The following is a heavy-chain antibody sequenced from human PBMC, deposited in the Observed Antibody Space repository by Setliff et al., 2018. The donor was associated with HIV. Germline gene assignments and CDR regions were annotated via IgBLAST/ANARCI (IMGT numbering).Heavy chain of an antibody. CDR3: ARGGASSKYLDP. CDR2: IFYSGSA. D-gene: IGHD2-15*01. CDR1: GGSISSSNYY. Sequence: PSETLSLTCTVSGGSISSSNYYWGWIRQPPGKGREWIGSIFYSGSANYNPSLTSPVTISVDTSKNRFSLNLSSVTGADTAVYYCARGGASSKYLDPWGQGTLVTVSS. J-gene: IGHJ5*02. V-gene: IGHV4-39*07.